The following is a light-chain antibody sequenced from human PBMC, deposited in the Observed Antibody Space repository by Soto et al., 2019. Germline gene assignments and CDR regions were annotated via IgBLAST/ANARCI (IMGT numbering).Light chain of an antibody. J-gene: IGKJ1*01. CDR3: QQYNSYSGT. CDR2: KAS. Sequence: DIQMTQSPSSLSSSVGDRVTITCRASQSVRIWLAWYQQKPGKAPKLLIYKASSLESGVPSRFSGSGSGTEFTLTISSLQPDDFATYYCQQYNSYSGTFGQGTKVDTK. V-gene: IGKV1-5*03. CDR1: QSVRIW.